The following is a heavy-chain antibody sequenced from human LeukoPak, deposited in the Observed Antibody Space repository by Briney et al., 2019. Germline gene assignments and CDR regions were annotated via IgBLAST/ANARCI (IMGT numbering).Heavy chain of an antibody. CDR1: GFTFSSYW. J-gene: IGHJ3*02. D-gene: IGHD6-13*01. CDR3: ARDSSSWYAKLDAFDI. V-gene: IGHV3-7*01. Sequence: PGGSLRLSCAASGFTFSSYWMSWVRQAPGKGLEWVANIKQDGSEKYYVDSVKGRFTISRDNAKNSLYLQMNSLRAEDTAVYYCARDSSSWYAKLDAFDIWGQGTMVTVSS. CDR2: IKQDGSEK.